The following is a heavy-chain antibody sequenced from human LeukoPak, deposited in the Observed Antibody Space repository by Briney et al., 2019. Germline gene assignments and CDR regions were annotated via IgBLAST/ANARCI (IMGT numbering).Heavy chain of an antibody. V-gene: IGHV4-59*01. D-gene: IGHD2-2*01. CDR3: ARISTVLGYCSSTSCLFDI. J-gene: IGHJ3*02. Sequence: SETLSLTCTVSGGSISSYYWSWVRQPPGKGLEWIGYIYYSGSTNYNPSLKSRVTISVDTSKNQFSLKPSSVTAADTAVYYCARISTVLGYCSSTSCLFDIWGQGTMVTVSS. CDR1: GGSISSYY. CDR2: IYYSGST.